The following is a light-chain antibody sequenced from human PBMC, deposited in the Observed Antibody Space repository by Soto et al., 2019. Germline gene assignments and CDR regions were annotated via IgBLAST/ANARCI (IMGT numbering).Light chain of an antibody. J-gene: IGLJ2*01. Sequence: QLVLTQPPSVSGAPGQKVIISCTGSSSNIGAGYDVHWYQQLPGTAPKLLIYGNSNRPSGVPDRLSGSKSGTSASLAITGLQVEDEADYYCQSYDSSLSAAVFGGGTKVTVL. CDR1: SSNIGAGYD. V-gene: IGLV1-40*01. CDR2: GNS. CDR3: QSYDSSLSAAV.